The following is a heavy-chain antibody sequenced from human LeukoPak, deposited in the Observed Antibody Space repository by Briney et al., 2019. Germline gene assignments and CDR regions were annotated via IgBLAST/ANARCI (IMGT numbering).Heavy chain of an antibody. V-gene: IGHV3-74*01. CDR3: ARRGDSSGYYVS. CDR1: GFTFSNHR. D-gene: IGHD3-22*01. CDR2: LKSDGSDT. Sequence: GGSLRLSCAASGFTFSNHRMDWVRQAPGKGLVWVSRLKSDGSDTIYADSVKGRFTISRDNAKNTLYLQMDSLRAEDTAVYYCARRGDSSGYYVSWGQGTLVTVSS. J-gene: IGHJ5*02.